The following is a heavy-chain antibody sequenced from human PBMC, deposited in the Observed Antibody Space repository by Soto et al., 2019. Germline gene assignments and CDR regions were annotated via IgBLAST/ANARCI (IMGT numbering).Heavy chain of an antibody. CDR3: ARACTYNWHCWFDP. D-gene: IGHD1-7*01. Sequence: QVQLQESGPGLVRPSETLSLTCTVSDGSIHSYYWSWIRQPPGKGREWIGYIYYSGSTNYNPSLKTRVTISVDTSKNQFSRKLSSVTAADTAVYYCARACTYNWHCWFDPWGQGTLVTVSS. V-gene: IGHV4-59*01. CDR1: DGSIHSYY. J-gene: IGHJ5*02. CDR2: IYYSGST.